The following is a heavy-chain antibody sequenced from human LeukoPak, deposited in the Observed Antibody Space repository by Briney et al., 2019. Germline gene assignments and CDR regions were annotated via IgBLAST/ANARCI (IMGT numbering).Heavy chain of an antibody. CDR1: GYSFTGYY. Sequence: ASVKVSCKASGYSFTGYYIHWVRQAPGKGLEWVGWINPNNGGTNYAQNFQGRVTMTRDTSISTAYMELSSLISDDTAVYYCAREGGWFDPGGQGTLVTVSS. D-gene: IGHD3-16*01. J-gene: IGHJ5*02. CDR3: AREGGWFDP. V-gene: IGHV1-2*02. CDR2: INPNNGGT.